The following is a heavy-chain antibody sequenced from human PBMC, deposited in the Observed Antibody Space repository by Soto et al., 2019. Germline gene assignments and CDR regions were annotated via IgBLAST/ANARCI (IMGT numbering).Heavy chain of an antibody. D-gene: IGHD3-22*01. J-gene: IGHJ4*02. V-gene: IGHV3-33*01. CDR3: ARGRSDSSGYPTDY. CDR1: GFTFSSYG. CDR2: IWYDGSNK. Sequence: QVQLVESGGGVVQPGRSLRLSCAASGFTFSSYGMHWVRQAPGKGLEWVAVIWYDGSNKYYADSVKGRFTISRDNSKNTLYLQMNSLRAEDTAVYYCARGRSDSSGYPTDYWGQGTLVTVSS.